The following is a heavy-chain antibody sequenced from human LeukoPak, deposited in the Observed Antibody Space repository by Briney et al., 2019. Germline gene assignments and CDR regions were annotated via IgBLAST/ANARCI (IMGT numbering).Heavy chain of an antibody. D-gene: IGHD1-1*01. CDR3: ARLFRDVTTFDY. CDR1: GFTLSTSW. CDR2: IKQDGSQK. V-gene: IGHV3-7*01. J-gene: IGHJ4*02. Sequence: GGSLRLSCTASGFTLSTSWMSWVRQAPGRGLEWVASIKQDGSQKYYVDSVKGRFTISRDNVQNSLYLRMNSLRAEDTAVYYCARLFRDVTTFDYWGQGTLVTVSS.